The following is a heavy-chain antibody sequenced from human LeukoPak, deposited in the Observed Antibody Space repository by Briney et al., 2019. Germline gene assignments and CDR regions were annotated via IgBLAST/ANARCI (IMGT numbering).Heavy chain of an antibody. J-gene: IGHJ4*02. Sequence: GASVKVSCKASGYTCTGYYMHWVRQAPGQGLEWMGRINPNSGDTNYAQTFQGRVTMTRDTSISTDYVELSRMRSDDTAVYYCARAYCSSTSCIFDYWGQGTLVTVSS. D-gene: IGHD2-2*01. CDR3: ARAYCSSTSCIFDY. V-gene: IGHV1-2*06. CDR1: GYTCTGYY. CDR2: INPNSGDT.